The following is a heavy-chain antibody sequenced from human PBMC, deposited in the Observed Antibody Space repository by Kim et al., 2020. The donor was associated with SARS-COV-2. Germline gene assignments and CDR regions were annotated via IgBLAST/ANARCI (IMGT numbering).Heavy chain of an antibody. Sequence: RFTISRDNSKNTLYLQMNSLRAEDTAVYYCARDPARSKREIAAAGTGVDYWGQGTLVTVSS. V-gene: IGHV3-30*07. CDR3: ARDPARSKREIAAAGTGVDY. J-gene: IGHJ4*02. D-gene: IGHD6-13*01.